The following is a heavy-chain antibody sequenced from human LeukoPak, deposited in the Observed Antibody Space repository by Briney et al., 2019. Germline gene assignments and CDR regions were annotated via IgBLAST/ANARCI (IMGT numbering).Heavy chain of an antibody. CDR3: ARDLGALAVAGSFDY. Sequence: GASVKVSCKASGCTFTSYGISWVRQAPGQGLEWMGWISAYNGNTNYAQKLQGRVTMTTDTSTSTAYMELRSLRSDDTAVYYCARDLGALAVAGSFDYWGQGTLVTVSS. J-gene: IGHJ4*02. V-gene: IGHV1-18*04. CDR1: GCTFTSYG. D-gene: IGHD6-19*01. CDR2: ISAYNGNT.